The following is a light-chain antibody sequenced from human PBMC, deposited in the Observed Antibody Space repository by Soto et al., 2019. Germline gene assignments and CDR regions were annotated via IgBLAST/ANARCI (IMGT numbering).Light chain of an antibody. CDR2: DVS. V-gene: IGLV2-11*01. Sequence: QSALTQPRSVSGSPGQSVTISCTGTSSDVGGYNYVSWYQQHPGKAPKLMIYDVSKRPSGVPDRFSGSKSGNTASLTISGLQAEDGADYYCCSYAGSHYVFGTGTKVTVL. CDR1: SSDVGGYNY. J-gene: IGLJ1*01. CDR3: CSYAGSHYV.